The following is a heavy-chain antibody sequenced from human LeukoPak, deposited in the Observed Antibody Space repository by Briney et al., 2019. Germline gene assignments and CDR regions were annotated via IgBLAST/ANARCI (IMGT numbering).Heavy chain of an antibody. V-gene: IGHV3-7*03. Sequence: GGSLRLSCAASGFNFRDHWMDWVRQAPGKGLEWVGHIKTDGSETYYLDSLRGRFSISRDNTNNALYLQMNSLRVEDTAVYYCVKNNGWFHLAQWGQGTLVTVSS. CDR1: GFNFRDHW. J-gene: IGHJ4*02. CDR2: IKTDGSET. CDR3: VKNNGWFHLAQ. D-gene: IGHD6-19*01.